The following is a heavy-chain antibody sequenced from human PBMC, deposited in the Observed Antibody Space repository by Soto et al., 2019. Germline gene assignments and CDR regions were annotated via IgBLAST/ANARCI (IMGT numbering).Heavy chain of an antibody. J-gene: IGHJ6*02. Sequence: PGGSLRLSCVASGFRFDGHAMHWVRQTPGKGLEWVSGISYYSGSIGYADSVKGRFTISRDNAKNSLYLQMNSLRAEDTALYYCAKSMGGTANGMDVWGQGTTVTVSS. D-gene: IGHD2-15*01. CDR1: GFRFDGHA. V-gene: IGHV3-9*01. CDR3: AKSMGGTANGMDV. CDR2: ISYYSGSI.